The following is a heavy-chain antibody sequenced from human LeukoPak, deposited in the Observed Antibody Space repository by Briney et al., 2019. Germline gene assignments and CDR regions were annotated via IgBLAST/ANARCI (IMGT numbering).Heavy chain of an antibody. V-gene: IGHV1-69*01. J-gene: IGHJ5*02. Sequence: SVKVSCKASGGTFSSYAISWVRQAPGQGLEWIGGIIPIFGTANYAQKLQGRVTITADESTSTDYMELSSLRSEDTAVYYCARAGYCSGGSCYPTGASDRWFDPWGQGTLVTVSS. D-gene: IGHD2-15*01. CDR2: IIPIFGTA. CDR3: ARAGYCSGGSCYPTGASDRWFDP. CDR1: GGTFSSYA.